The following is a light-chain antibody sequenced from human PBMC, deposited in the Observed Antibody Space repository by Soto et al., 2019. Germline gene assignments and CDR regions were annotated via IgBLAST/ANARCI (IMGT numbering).Light chain of an antibody. CDR2: DAS. Sequence: EVVFTKSPATVSLSPRERATLSCRASENVYSYVAWYRQAPGQHTSLLIDDASNRAACVPARVSGIGSGTDFTLTISSLEPEEGAVYYCQQRSDWPRTFGQGTKLDIK. J-gene: IGKJ1*01. V-gene: IGKV3-11*01. CDR1: ENVYSY. CDR3: QQRSDWPRT.